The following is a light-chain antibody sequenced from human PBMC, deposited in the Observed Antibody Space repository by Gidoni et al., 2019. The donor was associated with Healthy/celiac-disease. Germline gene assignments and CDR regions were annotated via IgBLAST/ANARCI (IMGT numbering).Light chain of an antibody. Sequence: DIHIPQSPSSLSASVGDRVTITCQASQDISNDLNWYQQKPGKAPKLLIYDASNLETGVPSRFSGSGSGTDFTFTISSLQPEDIATYYCQQYDNLALTFXGXTKVEIK. CDR3: QQYDNLALT. CDR1: QDISND. CDR2: DAS. J-gene: IGKJ4*01. V-gene: IGKV1-33*01.